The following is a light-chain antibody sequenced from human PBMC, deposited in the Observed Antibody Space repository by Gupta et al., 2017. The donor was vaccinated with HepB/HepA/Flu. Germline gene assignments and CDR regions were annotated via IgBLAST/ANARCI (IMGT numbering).Light chain of an antibody. CDR2: KTS. J-gene: IGKJ1*01. CDR1: QSISTW. Sequence: TLSASVGDRVTITCRASQSISTWLAWYQQKPGKAPKLLIYKTSSLQSGVPSRFSGSGSGTEFTLTITSLQPDDFATYHCQQYNDCWTFGQGTKVEIK. V-gene: IGKV1-5*03. CDR3: QQYNDCWT.